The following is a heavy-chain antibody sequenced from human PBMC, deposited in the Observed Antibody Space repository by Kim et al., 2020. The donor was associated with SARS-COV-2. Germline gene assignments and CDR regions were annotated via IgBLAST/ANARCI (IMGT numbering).Heavy chain of an antibody. Sequence: SETLSLTCAVYGGSFSGYYWSWIRQPPGKGLEWIGAINHSGSTNYNPSLKSRVTISVDTSKNQFSLKLSSVTAADTAVYYCARVGRFLEWLLSNHFYYY. J-gene: IGHJ6*03. CDR2: INHSGST. V-gene: IGHV4-34*01. CDR3: ARVGRFLEWLLSNHFYYY. CDR1: GGSFSGYY. D-gene: IGHD3-3*01.